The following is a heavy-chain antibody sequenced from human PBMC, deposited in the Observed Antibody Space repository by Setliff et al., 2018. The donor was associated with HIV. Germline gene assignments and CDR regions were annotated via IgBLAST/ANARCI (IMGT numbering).Heavy chain of an antibody. CDR2: IYYSGST. Sequence: SETLSLTCTVSGVSISSYYWSWIRQPPGKGLEWIGYIYYSGSTNYNPSLKSRVTISVDTSKNQFSLTLYSVTAADTAIYYCARASSNTWGGELVYWGQGTLVTVSS. CDR1: GVSISSYY. V-gene: IGHV4-59*01. CDR3: ARASSNTWGGELVY. J-gene: IGHJ4*02. D-gene: IGHD6-13*01.